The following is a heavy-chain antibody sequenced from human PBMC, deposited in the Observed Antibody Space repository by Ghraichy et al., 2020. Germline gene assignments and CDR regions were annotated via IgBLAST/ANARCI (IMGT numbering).Heavy chain of an antibody. D-gene: IGHD2-21*01. CDR3: ARLFGYFISKDSFDI. Sequence: ETLSLPCTVSGDSLSDYHWSWIRQPPGKGLEWMGHIYYSGSTTYNPSLKSRVTMSIDKSKNQISLKLTSVTAADTAVYYCARLFGYFISKDSFDIWGRGTMVTVSS. CDR1: GDSLSDYH. V-gene: IGHV4-59*01. J-gene: IGHJ3*02. CDR2: IYYSGST.